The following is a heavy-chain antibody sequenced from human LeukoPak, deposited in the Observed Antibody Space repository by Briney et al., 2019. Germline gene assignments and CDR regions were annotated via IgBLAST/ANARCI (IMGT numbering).Heavy chain of an antibody. Sequence: PGGSLRLSCAASGFTFSSYGMHWVRQAPGKGLEWVSFIRYDGSNKYYADSVKGRFTISRDNSKNTLYLQMNSLRAEDTAVYYCAFLSASVLRYFDWSQLIAVAGPNIDYWGQGTLVTVSS. J-gene: IGHJ4*02. CDR2: IRYDGSNK. CDR3: AFLSASVLRYFDWSQLIAVAGPNIDY. D-gene: IGHD3-9*01. V-gene: IGHV3-30*02. CDR1: GFTFSSYG.